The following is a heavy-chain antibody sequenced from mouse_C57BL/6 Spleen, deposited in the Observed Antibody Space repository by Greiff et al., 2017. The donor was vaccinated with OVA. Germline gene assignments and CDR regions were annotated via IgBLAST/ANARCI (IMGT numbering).Heavy chain of an antibody. CDR3: ARGLVVALYAMDY. CDR1: GYTFTDYN. Sequence: VQLKQSGPELVKPGASVKMSCKASGYTFTDYNMHWVKQSHGKSLEWIGYINPNNGGTSYNQKFKGKATLTVNKSSSTAYMELRSLTSEDSAVYYCARGLVVALYAMDYWGQGTSVTVSS. J-gene: IGHJ4*01. D-gene: IGHD1-1*01. V-gene: IGHV1-22*01. CDR2: INPNNGGT.